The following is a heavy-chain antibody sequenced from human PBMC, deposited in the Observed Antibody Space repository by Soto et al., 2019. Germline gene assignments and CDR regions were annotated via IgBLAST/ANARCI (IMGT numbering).Heavy chain of an antibody. CDR2: VIPMSGTP. CDR1: GGDFSSYA. Sequence: QVQLVQSGAEVKKPGSSVKVSCKVYGGDFSSYALTWVRQAPGQGLEWMGGVIPMSGTPNYAQKFQGRVTITADESTTTAYMELSTLRFEDTAAYYCARSYGTRGYGDYWGQGTLVAVSS. J-gene: IGHJ4*02. V-gene: IGHV1-69*01. CDR3: ARSYGTRGYGDY. D-gene: IGHD6-13*01.